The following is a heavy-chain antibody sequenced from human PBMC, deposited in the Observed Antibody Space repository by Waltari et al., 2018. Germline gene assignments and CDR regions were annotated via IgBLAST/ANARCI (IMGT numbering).Heavy chain of an antibody. CDR1: GYTFTGYY. J-gene: IGHJ4*02. Sequence: QVQLVQSGAEVKKPGASVKVSCKASGYTFTGYYMHWVRQAPGQGLEWMGRINPNSGGTNDAQKFQGRVTMTRDTSISTAYMELSRLRSDDTAVYYCAREPPKRDGYNYHYYWGQGTLVTVSS. V-gene: IGHV1-2*06. CDR3: AREPPKRDGYNYHYY. D-gene: IGHD5-12*01. CDR2: INPNSGGT.